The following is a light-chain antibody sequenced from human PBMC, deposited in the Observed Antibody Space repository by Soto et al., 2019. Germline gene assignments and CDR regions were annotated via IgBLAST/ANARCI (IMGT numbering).Light chain of an antibody. CDR3: KQNNFY. J-gene: IGKJ3*01. V-gene: IGKV1-5*01. CDR2: NAS. Sequence: DIQLTRSPATLCEALLEIVTITCRARQNIHPWLAWFQLKPGQAPKLLVYNASSLVSGVPSRFAASGSETEFTLTIDSMQPDDFATYYCKQNNFYFGSGTKVDIK. CDR1: QNIHPW.